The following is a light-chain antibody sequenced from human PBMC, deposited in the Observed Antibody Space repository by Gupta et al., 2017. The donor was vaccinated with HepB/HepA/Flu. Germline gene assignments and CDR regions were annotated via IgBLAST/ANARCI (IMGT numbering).Light chain of an antibody. CDR3: QHHET. Sequence: EIVMTQSPATLSVSPGERATLSCRASQSVSSNLAWYQQKPGQAPRLLIYGASTRATGITGRFSGSGSGTEFTRTSSSLQSEDFAGYDGQHHETFGQGTKVEIK. CDR1: QSVSSN. CDR2: GAS. V-gene: IGKV3-15*01. J-gene: IGKJ1*01.